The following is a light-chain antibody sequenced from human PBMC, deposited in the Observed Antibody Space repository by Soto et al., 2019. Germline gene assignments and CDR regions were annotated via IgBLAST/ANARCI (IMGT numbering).Light chain of an antibody. Sequence: EIPMTQSPSTLSGSVGERVTIPCRASQTISSWLAWYQQKPGKAAKLLIYKASTLKSGVPSRFSGSGSGTEFTLTISSLQPDDFATYYCQHYNSYSEAFGQGTKVDI. CDR3: QHYNSYSEA. V-gene: IGKV1-5*03. J-gene: IGKJ1*01. CDR2: KAS. CDR1: QTISSW.